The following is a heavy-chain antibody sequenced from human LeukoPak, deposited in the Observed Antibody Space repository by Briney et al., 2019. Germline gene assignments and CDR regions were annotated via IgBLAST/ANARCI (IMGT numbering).Heavy chain of an antibody. CDR2: IFTRSTYI. J-gene: IGHJ4*02. CDR1: GFTFSNYN. Sequence: KSGGPLRLSCAASGFTFSNYNMNWVRQAPGKGLEWVSCIFTRSTYIYYADSVKGRFTISRDNAKNSLYLQMNSLRADDTAVYYCAREEEWYASGTYYKGFDSWGQGTLVTVSS. V-gene: IGHV3-21*01. CDR3: AREEEWYASGTYYKGFDS. D-gene: IGHD3-10*01.